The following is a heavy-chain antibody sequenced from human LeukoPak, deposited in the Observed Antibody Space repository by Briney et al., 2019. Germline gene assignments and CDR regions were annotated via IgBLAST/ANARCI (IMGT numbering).Heavy chain of an antibody. CDR1: QFTSSSSW. D-gene: IGHD3-10*01. CDR3: ARQDLTMVRGVTDYYYYMDV. CDR2: IKQHGSEK. V-gene: IGHV3-7*02. Sequence: SLRPYSAPPQFTSSSSWMSWVRQAPGTGLERVPNIKQHGSEKYYVDSVKGRFTIARDNAKTSLSLQMTSLRAEDTAVESCARQDLTMVRGVTDYYYYMDVWGKGTTVTVSS. J-gene: IGHJ6*03.